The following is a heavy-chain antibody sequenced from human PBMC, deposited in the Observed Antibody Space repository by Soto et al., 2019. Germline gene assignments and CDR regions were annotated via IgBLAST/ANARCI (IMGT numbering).Heavy chain of an antibody. V-gene: IGHV2-70*11. CDR1: GFSLSTSGMC. Sequence: KSGPTLVNPTETLTLTCTFSGFSLSTSGMCVSWIRQPPGKALEWLARIDWDDDKYYSTSLKTRLTISKDTSKNQVVLTMTNMDPVDTATYYCARIYYGDYGSGAIHAEYFHHWGQGTLVTVSS. D-gene: IGHD4-17*01. CDR2: IDWDDDK. J-gene: IGHJ1*01. CDR3: ARIYYGDYGSGAIHAEYFHH.